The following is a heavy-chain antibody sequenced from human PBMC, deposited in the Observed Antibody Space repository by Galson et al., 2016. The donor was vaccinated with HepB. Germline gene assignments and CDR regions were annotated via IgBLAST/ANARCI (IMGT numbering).Heavy chain of an antibody. CDR2: IYWNDAN. D-gene: IGHD6-13*01. J-gene: IGHJ4*02. CDR3: AHRPWGAAAFDY. Sequence: PALVKPTQTLTLTCTFSGFSLSTSTVGVGWIRQPPGKALEWLAVIYWNDANRYSPSLKSRLTITKDTSKNQVVLTMTNMDPVDTATYYCAHRPWGAAAFDYWGQGTLVTVSS. CDR1: GFSLSTSTVG. V-gene: IGHV2-5*01.